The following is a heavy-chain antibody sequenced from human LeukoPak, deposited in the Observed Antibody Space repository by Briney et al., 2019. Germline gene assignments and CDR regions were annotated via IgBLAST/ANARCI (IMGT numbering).Heavy chain of an antibody. CDR2: INPTSGGT. D-gene: IGHD1-26*01. V-gene: IGHV1-2*02. CDR1: GYNFTGYY. CDR3: ARDPPRVGAPDY. Sequence: ASVKVCCKASGYNFTGYYIHWVRQAPGQGLNWMGWINPTSGGTKYAQKFQGRVTMTWDTSISTAYMDLSRLRSDDTAVYFCARDPPRVGAPDYWGQGTLLTVSS. J-gene: IGHJ4*02.